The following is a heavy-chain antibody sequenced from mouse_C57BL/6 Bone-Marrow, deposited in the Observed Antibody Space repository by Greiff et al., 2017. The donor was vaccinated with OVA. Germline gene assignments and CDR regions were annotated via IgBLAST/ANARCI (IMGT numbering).Heavy chain of an antibody. CDR1: GFTFSSYA. CDR2: ISDGGSYT. CDR3: ARGLYYYGSSRDY. J-gene: IGHJ2*01. V-gene: IGHV5-4*03. Sequence: EVMLVESGGGLVKPGGSLKLSCAASGFTFSSYAMSWVRQTPEKRLEWVATISDGGSYTYYPDNVKGRFTISRDNAKNNLYLQMSHLKSEDTAMYYCARGLYYYGSSRDYWGQGTTLTVSS. D-gene: IGHD1-1*01.